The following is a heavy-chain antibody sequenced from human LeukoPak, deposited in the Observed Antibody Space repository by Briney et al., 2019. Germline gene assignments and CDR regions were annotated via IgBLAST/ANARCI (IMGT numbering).Heavy chain of an antibody. V-gene: IGHV3-21*06. CDR3: AKSDGGYNWNFPFDY. CDR2: ISSSSSYI. CDR1: GFTFSSYS. J-gene: IGHJ4*02. Sequence: GGSLRLSCAASGFTFSSYSMNWVRKAPGKGLEWVSSISSSSSYISYADSVKGRLTISRDNAKNSLYLQINSLRAEDTAVYYCAKSDGGYNWNFPFDYWGQGTLVTVSS. D-gene: IGHD1-1*01.